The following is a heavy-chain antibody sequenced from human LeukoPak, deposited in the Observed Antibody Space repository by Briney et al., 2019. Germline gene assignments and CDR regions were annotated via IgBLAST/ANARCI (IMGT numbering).Heavy chain of an antibody. Sequence: GGSLRLSCVASGFSFDSYWMNWVRQAPGRGLEWVANINHDATEKYYVDSVKGRFTISRDNAKNSLYLQMDSLRADDTAFYYCTRDPPPPGAAAFDYWGQGTLVTVSS. CDR3: TRDPPPPGAAAFDY. CDR1: GFSFDSYW. V-gene: IGHV3-7*03. D-gene: IGHD6-13*01. J-gene: IGHJ4*02. CDR2: INHDATEK.